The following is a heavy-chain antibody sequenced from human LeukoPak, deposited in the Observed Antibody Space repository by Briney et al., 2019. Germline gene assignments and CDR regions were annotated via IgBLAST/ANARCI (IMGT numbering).Heavy chain of an antibody. CDR3: TRDYGSGSYRHHY. Sequence: RASVKVSCKASGYTFTSQGISWVRQAPGQGLEWMGWISAYNGHTNYAQKFQGRFTMTTDTSTSTAYMELRTLTSDDAAVYYCTRDYGSGSYRHHYWGQGTLVTVSS. D-gene: IGHD3-10*01. J-gene: IGHJ4*02. V-gene: IGHV1-18*01. CDR2: ISAYNGHT. CDR1: GYTFTSQG.